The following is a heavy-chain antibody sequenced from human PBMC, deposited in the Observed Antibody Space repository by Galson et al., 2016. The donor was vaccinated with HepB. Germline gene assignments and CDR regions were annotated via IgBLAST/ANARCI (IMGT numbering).Heavy chain of an antibody. CDR1: GFTFSNFW. CDR2: IKQDGRET. D-gene: IGHD1-1*01. Sequence: SLRLSCAASGFTFSNFWMNWVRQAPGKGLEWVANIKQDGRETYYVDSVKGRFTISRDNAKSSVSLQMDSLRGDDTAVYYCARAQWNPARRAASFDHWGQGIMVLVSS. V-gene: IGHV3-7*04. CDR3: ARAQWNPARRAASFDH. J-gene: IGHJ4*02.